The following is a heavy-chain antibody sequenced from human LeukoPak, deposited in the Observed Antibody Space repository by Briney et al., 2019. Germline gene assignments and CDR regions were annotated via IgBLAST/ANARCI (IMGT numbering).Heavy chain of an antibody. CDR2: ISSSGSTI. Sequence: GGSLRLSCAASGFTFSSYSMNWVRQAPGKGLEWVSYISSSGSTIYYADSVKGRFTISRDNAKNSLYLQMNSLRAEDTAVYYCARVGANQFSDYWGQGTLVTVSS. D-gene: IGHD1-26*01. CDR3: ARVGANQFSDY. CDR1: GFTFSSYS. V-gene: IGHV3-48*04. J-gene: IGHJ4*02.